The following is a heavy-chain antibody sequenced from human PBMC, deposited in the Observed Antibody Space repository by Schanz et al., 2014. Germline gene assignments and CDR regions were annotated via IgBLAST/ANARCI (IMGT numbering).Heavy chain of an antibody. V-gene: IGHV3-66*01. CDR3: ARGRMLGPFDL. J-gene: IGHJ2*01. CDR1: GFIFNDYY. Sequence: VQLVESGGALEQPGGSLRLSCAASGFIFNDYYMNWIRQAPGNGLEWVSILYTAGYTNYADSVKGRFTISRDNSKNTLYLQMSSLRAEDTAVYYCARGRMLGPFDLWGRGTLVTVSS. CDR2: LYTAGYT. D-gene: IGHD3-10*02.